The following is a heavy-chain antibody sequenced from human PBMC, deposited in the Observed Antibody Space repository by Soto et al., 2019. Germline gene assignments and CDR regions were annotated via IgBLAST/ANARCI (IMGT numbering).Heavy chain of an antibody. V-gene: IGHV3-23*01. Sequence: EVQLLESGGDLVQPGGSLTLSCAASGFTFSSYAMSWVRQAPGKGLEWVSGFSGSAGSTYYADSVKGRFTISRDNSKNTMYLQMNSLRVEDTAVYYCAKVRKRTGRRFDAFDMWGQGTMVTVSS. D-gene: IGHD3-9*01. CDR2: FSGSAGST. J-gene: IGHJ3*02. CDR3: AKVRKRTGRRFDAFDM. CDR1: GFTFSSYA.